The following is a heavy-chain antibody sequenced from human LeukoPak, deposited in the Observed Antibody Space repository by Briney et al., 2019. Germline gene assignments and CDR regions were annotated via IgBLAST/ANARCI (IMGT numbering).Heavy chain of an antibody. CDR3: SRSLEY. V-gene: IGHV3-7*01. CDR2: INQDGSVR. CDR1: GFTFSHYW. J-gene: IGHJ4*02. Sequence: PGASLRLSCTASGFTFSHYWMDWVRQAPGKGLEWVANINQDGSVRYYVDSVKGRFTISRDNTKNSLSLRMDSLRDDDTAVYYCSRSLEYSGQGTLVTVSS.